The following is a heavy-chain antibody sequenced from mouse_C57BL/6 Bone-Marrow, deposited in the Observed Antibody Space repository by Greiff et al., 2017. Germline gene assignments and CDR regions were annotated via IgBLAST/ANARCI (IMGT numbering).Heavy chain of an antibody. V-gene: IGHV1-69*01. J-gene: IGHJ2*01. CDR3: ARDYYDY. CDR1: GYTFTSYW. CDR2: IDPSDSYT. Sequence: QVQLKQPGAELVMPGASVKLSCKASGYTFTSYWMHWVKQRPGQGLEWIGEIDPSDSYTNYNQKFKGKSTLTVDKSSSTAYMQLSSLTSEDSAVYYFARDYYDYWGQGTTLTVSS.